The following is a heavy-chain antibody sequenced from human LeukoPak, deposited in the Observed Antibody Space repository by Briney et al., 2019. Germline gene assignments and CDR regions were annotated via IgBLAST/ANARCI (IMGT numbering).Heavy chain of an antibody. Sequence: ESGPTLVNSTQTLTLTCSFSGFSLNSGGEAVGWVRQTPGKALEFLALVYWDNDERYTPSLRDRLNITKDTSKNQVVLTMINMDPVDTGTYYCEHRRGYTYGYEAFDHWRQGTRLIVSS. CDR1: GFSLNSGGEA. J-gene: IGHJ4*02. D-gene: IGHD5-18*01. CDR3: EHRRGYTYGYEAFDH. V-gene: IGHV2-5*02. CDR2: VYWDNDE.